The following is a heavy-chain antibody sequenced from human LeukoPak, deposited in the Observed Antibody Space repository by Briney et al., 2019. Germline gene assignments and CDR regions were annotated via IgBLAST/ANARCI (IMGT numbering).Heavy chain of an antibody. Sequence: GGSLRLSCAASGFTFSSYEMNWVRQAPGKGLEWVSYISSSGSTIYYADSVKGRFTISRDNAKNSLYLQVNSLRAEDTAVYYCAREYGDYPGSWGQGTLVTVSS. CDR3: AREYGDYPGS. J-gene: IGHJ4*02. D-gene: IGHD4-17*01. CDR1: GFTFSSYE. V-gene: IGHV3-48*03. CDR2: ISSSGSTI.